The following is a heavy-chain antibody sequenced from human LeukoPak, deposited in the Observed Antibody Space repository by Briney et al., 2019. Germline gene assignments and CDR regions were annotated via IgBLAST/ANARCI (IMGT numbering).Heavy chain of an antibody. CDR1: GGSINSGGYY. CDR3: ARGIDPAASDY. J-gene: IGHJ4*02. CDR2: MYYSGST. D-gene: IGHD2-2*01. V-gene: IGHV4-31*03. Sequence: PSQTLSLTCTVSGGSINSGGYYWSWIRQLAGKGLEWIGCMYYSGSTYYNQSLKSRVTISVDTSNNQFSLKLSSVTAADTAVYYCARGIDPAASDYCGQGTLVTVSS.